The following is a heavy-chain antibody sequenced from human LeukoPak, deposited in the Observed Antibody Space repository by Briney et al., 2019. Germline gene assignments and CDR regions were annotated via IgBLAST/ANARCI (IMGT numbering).Heavy chain of an antibody. CDR2: ISGSGGST. V-gene: IGHV3-23*01. CDR1: GFTFSSYA. D-gene: IGHD3-22*01. J-gene: IGHJ4*02. CDR3: AKDYDSSGYYPTSFDY. Sequence: GGSLRLSCAASGFTFSSYAMSWVRQAPGKGLEWVSAISGSGGSTYYADSVKGRFTISRDNSKNTLYLQMSSLRAEDTAVYYCAKDYDSSGYYPTSFDYWGQGTLVTVSS.